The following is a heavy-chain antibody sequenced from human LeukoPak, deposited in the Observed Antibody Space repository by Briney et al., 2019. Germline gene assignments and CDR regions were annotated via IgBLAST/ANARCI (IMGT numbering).Heavy chain of an antibody. Sequence: PGGSLRLSCAASGLTFSAYWGNWVRKAPGKGLEWVANIEQDGSEKNYVDSVKGRFTISRDNGANSLYLQMNNLRVEDTGVYYCVGGIGWLPDYWGQGTLVTVSS. J-gene: IGHJ4*02. CDR2: IEQDGSEK. CDR1: GLTFSAYW. V-gene: IGHV3-7*01. CDR3: VGGIGWLPDY. D-gene: IGHD6-19*01.